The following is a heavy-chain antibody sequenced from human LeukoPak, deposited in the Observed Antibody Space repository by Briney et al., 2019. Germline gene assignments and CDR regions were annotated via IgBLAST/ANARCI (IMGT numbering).Heavy chain of an antibody. CDR2: IQYDGSNK. CDR1: GFTFSTYG. J-gene: IGHJ4*02. D-gene: IGHD3-22*01. Sequence: PGGSLRLSCAASGFTFSTYGMHWVRQAPGKGLEWEAFIQYDGSNKYYADSVKGRFTISRDNSKNTLYLQMNSLRAEDTAVYYCAKDRISYYYDSSGYFLFPDYWGQGTLVTVSS. V-gene: IGHV3-30*02. CDR3: AKDRISYYYDSSGYFLFPDY.